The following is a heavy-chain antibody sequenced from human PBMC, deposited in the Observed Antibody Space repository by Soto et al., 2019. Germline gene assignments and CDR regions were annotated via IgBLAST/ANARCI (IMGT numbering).Heavy chain of an antibody. CDR3: AREAVITMIVVASNWFDP. Sequence: GGSLRLSCAASGFTFSSYAMHWVRQAPGKGLEWVAVISYDGSNKYYADSVKGRFTISRDNSKNTLYLQMNSLRAEDTAVYYCAREAVITMIVVASNWFDPWGQGTLVTVSS. D-gene: IGHD3-22*01. CDR1: GFTFSSYA. V-gene: IGHV3-30-3*01. J-gene: IGHJ5*02. CDR2: ISYDGSNK.